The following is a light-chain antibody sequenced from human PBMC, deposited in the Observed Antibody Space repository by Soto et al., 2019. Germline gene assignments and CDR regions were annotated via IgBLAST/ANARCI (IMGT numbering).Light chain of an antibody. CDR3: SSHTNISTRACV. Sequence: QSVLTQPASVSGSPGQSITISCTGTSGDIGSYNRVSWYQQHPGKAPKLIIYEVTDRPSGVSNRFSGSKSGNTASLTISGLQAEDEAEYYCSSHTNISTRACVFGTGTKLTVL. CDR1: SGDIGSYNR. CDR2: EVT. V-gene: IGLV2-14*01. J-gene: IGLJ1*01.